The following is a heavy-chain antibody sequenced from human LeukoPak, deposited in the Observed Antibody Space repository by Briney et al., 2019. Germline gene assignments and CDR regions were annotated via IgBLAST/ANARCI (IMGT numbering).Heavy chain of an antibody. CDR3: ATVTSYRVDY. J-gene: IGHJ4*02. CDR2: INHDGRKK. D-gene: IGHD1-1*01. CDR1: GFSFSTYW. Sequence: PGGSLRLSCGASGFSFSTYWMSWVRQAPGKGLEWVANINHDGRKKPYVDSVKGRFTISRDNAKNSLFLQMTSLRPEDTAVYYFATVTSYRVDYWGQGTLVTVSS. V-gene: IGHV3-7*01.